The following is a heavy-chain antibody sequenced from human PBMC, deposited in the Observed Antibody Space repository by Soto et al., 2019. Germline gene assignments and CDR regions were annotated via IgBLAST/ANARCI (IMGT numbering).Heavy chain of an antibody. Sequence: PSETLSLTCAVYGGSFSGYYWSWIRQPPGKGLEWIGEINHSGSTNYNPSLKSRVTISVDTSKNQFSLKLSSVTAADTAVYYCARSRHGSGSYYYYYGMDVWGRGTTVTVSS. CDR1: GGSFSGYY. J-gene: IGHJ6*02. D-gene: IGHD3-10*01. V-gene: IGHV4-34*01. CDR2: INHSGST. CDR3: ARSRHGSGSYYYYYGMDV.